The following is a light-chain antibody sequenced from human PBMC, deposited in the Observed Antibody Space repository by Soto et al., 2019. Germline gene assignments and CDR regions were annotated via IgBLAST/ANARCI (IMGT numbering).Light chain of an antibody. CDR2: DVT. J-gene: IGLJ1*01. CDR1: SGDIGGYNY. V-gene: IGLV2-14*03. CDR3: SSYTSSYTVV. Sequence: QSALTQPASVSGSPGQSITISCAGTSGDIGGYNYVSWYQQHPGRAPKLMFYDVTNRPSGISNRFSGSKSGTTASLTISGLQAEDEADYYCSSYTSSYTVVFGGGTKLTVL.